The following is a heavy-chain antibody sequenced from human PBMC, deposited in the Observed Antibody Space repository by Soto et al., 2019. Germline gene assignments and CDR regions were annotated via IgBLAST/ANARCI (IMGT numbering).Heavy chain of an antibody. CDR2: IIPIFGTA. CDR1: GGTFSSYA. V-gene: IGHV1-69*13. CDR3: ASLAVQRYDFWSGYYSSYFDY. Sequence: GAAVKVSCKASGGTFSSYAISWVRQAPGQGLEWMGGIIPIFGTANYAQKFQGRVTITADESTSTAYMELSSLRSEDTAVYYCASLAVQRYDFWSGYYSSYFDYWGQGILVTVSS. D-gene: IGHD3-3*01. J-gene: IGHJ4*02.